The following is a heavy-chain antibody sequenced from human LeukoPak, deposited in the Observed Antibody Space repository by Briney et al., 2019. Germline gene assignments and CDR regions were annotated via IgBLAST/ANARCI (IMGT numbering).Heavy chain of an antibody. D-gene: IGHD3-10*01. J-gene: IGHJ4*02. CDR2: ISNSGNTK. CDR1: GFTLSHYY. Sequence: GGALRLSFAACGFTLSHYYMNWIRQAPGKGLEWLSGISNSGNTKYYADSVKGRFTVSRDNAKNSLYLQMNSLRAEDTAVYYCARDGFGYFDYWGQGTLVTVSS. V-gene: IGHV3-11*04. CDR3: ARDGFGYFDY.